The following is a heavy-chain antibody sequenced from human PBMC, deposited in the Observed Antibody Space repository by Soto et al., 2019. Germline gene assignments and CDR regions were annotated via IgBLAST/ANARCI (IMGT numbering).Heavy chain of an antibody. J-gene: IGHJ4*02. V-gene: IGHV3-30*03. D-gene: IGHD3-10*01. CDR3: ARAYYFGSGTSYTLYY. CDR1: GFTFSNYG. Sequence: LRLSCAAAGFTFSNYGMHWVRQAPGKGLEWVAVISDDGVSKYYADSVQGRFTISRDNSESVVLLQMNSLRPDDTALYFCARAYYFGSGTSYTLYYWGQGTQVTVSS. CDR2: ISDDGVSK.